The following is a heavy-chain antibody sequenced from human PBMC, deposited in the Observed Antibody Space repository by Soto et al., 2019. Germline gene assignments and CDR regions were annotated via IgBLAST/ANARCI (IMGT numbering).Heavy chain of an antibody. CDR1: GGSISSGDYY. J-gene: IGHJ4*02. Sequence: TLSLTCTVSGGSISSGDYYWSWIRQPPGKGLEWIGYIYYTGSTYYNPSLKSRLTISVDTSKNQFSLKLTSVTAADTAVYFCARYQKGPFDYWGQGTLVTVSS. D-gene: IGHD2-2*01. V-gene: IGHV4-30-4*01. CDR3: ARYQKGPFDY. CDR2: IYYTGST.